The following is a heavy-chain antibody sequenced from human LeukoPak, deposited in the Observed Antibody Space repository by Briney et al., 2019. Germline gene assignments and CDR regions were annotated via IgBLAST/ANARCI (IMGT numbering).Heavy chain of an antibody. V-gene: IGHV1-2*02. D-gene: IGHD2-8*01. CDR1: GYTFTGYY. CDR3: ARVPGYCTNGVCYTFDY. CDR2: INPNSGGT. J-gene: IGHJ4*02. Sequence: ASVKVSCKASGYTFTGYYMHWVRQAPGQGLEWMGWINPNSGGTNYARKFQGRVTMTRDTSISTAYMELSRLRSDDTAVYYCARVPGYCTNGVCYTFDYWGQGTLVTVSS.